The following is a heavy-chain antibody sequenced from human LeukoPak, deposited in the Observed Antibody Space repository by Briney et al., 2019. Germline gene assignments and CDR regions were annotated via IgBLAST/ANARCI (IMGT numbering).Heavy chain of an antibody. J-gene: IGHJ2*01. V-gene: IGHV4-59*01. CDR3: ARLLGSSAHFWYFDL. Sequence: SETPSLTCTVTGGYIGNYSWSWIRQPPGKGLEWIGHIYYSGTTNYNPSLKSRVTISVDTSKNQFSLKLSSATAADTAVYYCARLLGSSAHFWYFDLWGRGTLVTVSS. CDR2: IYYSGTT. D-gene: IGHD3-16*01. CDR1: GGYIGNYS.